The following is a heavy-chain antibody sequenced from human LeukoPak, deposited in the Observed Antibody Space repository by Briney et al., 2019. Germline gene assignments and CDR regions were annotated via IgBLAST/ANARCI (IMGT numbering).Heavy chain of an antibody. V-gene: IGHV4-4*02. D-gene: IGHD3-22*01. CDR3: ARRDYYDNSDDNYHSFEY. J-gene: IGHJ4*02. CDR1: GGSISSNKW. Sequence: SGTLSLTCAVSGGSISSNKWWSWLRQAPGKGLEWLGEVVHSGSTNYNPSLKSRVTISVDKSKNQFSLRLNSVTAADTAVYYCARRDYYDNSDDNYHSFEYWGQGTLVTVSS. CDR2: VVHSGST.